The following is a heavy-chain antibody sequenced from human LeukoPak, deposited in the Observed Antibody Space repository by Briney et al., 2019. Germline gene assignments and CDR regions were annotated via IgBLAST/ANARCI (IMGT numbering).Heavy chain of an antibody. D-gene: IGHD1-7*01. Sequence: SETLSLTCTVSGGSIGSYYWSWIRQPPGKGLEWIGYIYYSGSTNYNPSLKSRVTISVDTSKNQFSLKLSSVTAADTAVYYCAREDWNYGFDYWGQGTLVTVSS. CDR3: AREDWNYGFDY. CDR2: IYYSGST. CDR1: GGSIGSYY. V-gene: IGHV4-59*01. J-gene: IGHJ4*02.